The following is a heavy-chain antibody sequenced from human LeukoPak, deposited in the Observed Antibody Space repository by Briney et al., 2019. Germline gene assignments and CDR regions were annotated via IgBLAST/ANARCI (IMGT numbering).Heavy chain of an antibody. D-gene: IGHD3-22*01. CDR2: ISGSGGST. CDR3: AKDPYYYDTSGYNGDY. V-gene: IGHV3-23*01. J-gene: IGHJ4*02. Sequence: GGSLRLSCAASGFTFSNYAMSWVRQALGKGLEWVSSISGSGGSTYYADSVKGRFTISRDNSKNTLFLQMNSLRAEDTAVYYCAKDPYYYDTSGYNGDYWGQGTLVTVSS. CDR1: GFTFSNYA.